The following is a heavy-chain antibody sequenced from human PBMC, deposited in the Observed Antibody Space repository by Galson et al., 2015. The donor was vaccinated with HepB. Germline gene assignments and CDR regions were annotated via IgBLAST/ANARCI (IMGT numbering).Heavy chain of an antibody. D-gene: IGHD3-16*01. Sequence: SLRLSCAASGFSFTSYTINWARQAPGKGLEWVSSISGSSAYIYYADSVKGRFTISRDNAKKSLYLQMNSLRAEDTAVYYCARVGGYYYYMDVWGKGTTVTASS. J-gene: IGHJ6*03. CDR3: ARVGGYYYYMDV. CDR2: ISGSSAYI. V-gene: IGHV3-21*01. CDR1: GFSFTSYT.